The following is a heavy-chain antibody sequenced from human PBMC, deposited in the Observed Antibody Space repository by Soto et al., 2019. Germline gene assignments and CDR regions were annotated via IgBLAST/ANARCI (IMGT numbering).Heavy chain of an antibody. D-gene: IGHD6-13*01. Sequence: SETLSLTCTVSGGSISSSSYYWGWIRQPPGKGLEWIGSIYYSGSTYYNPSLKSRVTISVDTSKNQFSLKLSSVTAADTAVYYCASKQQLDIDYWGQGTLVTVSS. J-gene: IGHJ4*02. CDR3: ASKQQLDIDY. CDR1: GGSISSSSYY. CDR2: IYYSGST. V-gene: IGHV4-39*01.